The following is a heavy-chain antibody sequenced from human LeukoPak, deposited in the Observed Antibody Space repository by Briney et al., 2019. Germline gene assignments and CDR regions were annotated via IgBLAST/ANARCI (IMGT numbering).Heavy chain of an antibody. J-gene: IGHJ3*02. CDR3: ARVGVTMVRGVIIRAIDI. V-gene: IGHV4-31*03. CDR2: IYYSGST. D-gene: IGHD3-10*01. Sequence: PSQTLSLTCTVSGGSISSGGYYWSWIRQHPGKGLEWIGYIYYSGSTYYNPSLKSRVTISVDTSKNQFSLKLSPVTAADTAVYYCARVGVTMVRGVIIRAIDIWGQGTMVTVSS. CDR1: GGSISSGGYY.